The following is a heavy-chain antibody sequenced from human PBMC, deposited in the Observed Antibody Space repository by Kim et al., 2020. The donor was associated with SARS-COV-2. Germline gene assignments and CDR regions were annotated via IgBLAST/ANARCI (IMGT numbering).Heavy chain of an antibody. Sequence: SETLSLTCTVSGGSISSSSYYWGWIRQPPGKGLEWIGSIYYSGSTYYNPSLKSRVTISVDTSKNQFSLKLSSVTAADTAVYYCARRGYDYVWGSYRYNFDYWGQGTLVTVSS. CDR3: ARRGYDYVWGSYRYNFDY. J-gene: IGHJ4*02. CDR1: GGSISSSSYY. CDR2: IYYSGST. V-gene: IGHV4-39*07. D-gene: IGHD3-16*02.